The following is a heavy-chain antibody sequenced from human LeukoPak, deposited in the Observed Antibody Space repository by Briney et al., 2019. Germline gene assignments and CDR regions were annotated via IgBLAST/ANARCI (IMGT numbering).Heavy chain of an antibody. J-gene: IGHJ5*02. CDR2: INPSGGST. Sequence: ASVKVSCKASGYTFTSYYMYWVRQAPGQGLEWMGIINPSGGSTSYAQKFQGRVTMTRDTSTSTVYMELSSLRSEDTAVYYCARDTTPITPGNWFDPWGQGTLVTVSS. V-gene: IGHV1-46*01. CDR1: GYTFTSYY. CDR3: ARDTTPITPGNWFDP. D-gene: IGHD5-12*01.